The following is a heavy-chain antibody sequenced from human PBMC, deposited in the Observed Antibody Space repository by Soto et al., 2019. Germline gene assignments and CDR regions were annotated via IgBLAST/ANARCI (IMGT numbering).Heavy chain of an antibody. CDR2: TYCRGNA. V-gene: IGHV4-39*01. D-gene: IGHD3-3*01. CDR3: ARLESLATISYYFDF. CDR1: DDSINSDRYY. J-gene: IGHJ4*02. Sequence: QLQLQESGPGLVKPSETLSLTCSVSDDSINSDRYYWGWIRQPPGKGQEWIGSTYCRGNAYYNPALRTRVTLSRDKSRSQASLKLNSVTAADSAVYFCARLESLATISYYFDFWGPGALVTVSS.